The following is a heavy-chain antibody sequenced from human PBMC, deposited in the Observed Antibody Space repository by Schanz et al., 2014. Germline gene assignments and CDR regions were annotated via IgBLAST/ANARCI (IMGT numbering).Heavy chain of an antibody. D-gene: IGHD3-3*01. V-gene: IGHV1-2*02. CDR1: GNTLSAYY. CDR3: ARTATHDVWRGYIPHYAFDP. Sequence: QVQLVQSGADVKKPGASVKVSCKASGNTLSAYYIHWIRQAPGQGLEWMGWIDPNSGGTNYAQKFQGRDTMTSDQSITTVYMEVNSLTSDDTAVFYCARTATHDVWRGYIPHYAFDPWGQGTVVIVSS. J-gene: IGHJ3*01. CDR2: IDPNSGGT.